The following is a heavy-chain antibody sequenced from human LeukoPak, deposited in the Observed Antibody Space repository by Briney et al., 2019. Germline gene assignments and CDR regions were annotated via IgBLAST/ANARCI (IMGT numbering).Heavy chain of an antibody. CDR2: ISYDGSNK. CDR3: ARELSYYMDV. D-gene: IGHD4/OR15-4a*01. V-gene: IGHV3-30*01. J-gene: IGHJ6*03. CDR1: GFTFSSYA. Sequence: GGSLRLFCAASGFTFSSYAMHWVRQAPGKGLEWVAVISYDGSNKYYADSVKGRFTISRDNSKNTLYLQMNSLRAEDTAVYYCARELSYYMDVWGKGTTVTVSS.